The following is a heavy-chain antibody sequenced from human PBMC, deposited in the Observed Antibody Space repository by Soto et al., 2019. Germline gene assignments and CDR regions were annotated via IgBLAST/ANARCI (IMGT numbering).Heavy chain of an antibody. CDR2: ISYDGSNK. V-gene: IGHV3-30-3*01. Sequence: AGGSLRLSCAASGFTFSSYAMHWVRQAPGKGLEWVAVISYDGSNKYYADSVKGRFTISRDNSKNTLYLQMNSLRAEDTAVYYCARKAAAEPTVSDYFDYWGQGTLVTVSS. D-gene: IGHD6-13*01. CDR3: ARKAAAEPTVSDYFDY. CDR1: GFTFSSYA. J-gene: IGHJ4*02.